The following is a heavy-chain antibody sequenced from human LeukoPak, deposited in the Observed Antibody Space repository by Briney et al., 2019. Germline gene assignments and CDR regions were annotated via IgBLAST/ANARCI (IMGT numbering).Heavy chain of an antibody. CDR1: GFIIPTYG. CDR3: AKDVGYYDTLNWFDP. V-gene: IGHV3-30*02. Sequence: AGGSLRLSCAASGFIIPTYGMHWVRQAPGKGLEWVACIYPDGNNKDYADSVKGRYIISRDNSKNTLYLQMNSLRAEDTAVYYCAKDVGYYDTLNWFDPWGQGTLVTVSS. J-gene: IGHJ5*02. CDR2: IYPDGNNK. D-gene: IGHD3-22*01.